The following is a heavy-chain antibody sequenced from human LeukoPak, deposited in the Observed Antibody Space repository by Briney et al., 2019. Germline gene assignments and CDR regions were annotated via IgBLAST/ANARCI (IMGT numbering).Heavy chain of an antibody. J-gene: IGHJ4*02. V-gene: IGHV4-39*07. Sequence: PSETLSLTCTVSGGSISSSSYYWGWIRQPPGKGLEWIGSIYYSGSTYYNPSLKSRVTISVDTSKNQFSLKLSSVTAADTAVYYCARDKGTSYLSSFDYWGQGTLVTVSS. D-gene: IGHD6-6*01. CDR2: IYYSGST. CDR1: GGSISSSSYY. CDR3: ARDKGTSYLSSFDY.